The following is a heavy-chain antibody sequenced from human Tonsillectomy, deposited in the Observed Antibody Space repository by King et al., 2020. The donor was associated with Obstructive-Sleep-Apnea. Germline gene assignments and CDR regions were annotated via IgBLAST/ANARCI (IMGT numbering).Heavy chain of an antibody. D-gene: IGHD2-21*02. CDR1: GFTFNTYG. V-gene: IGHV3-30*02. Sequence: VQLVESGGGVVQPGGSLRLSCAASGFTFNTYGMHWVRQAPGKGLEWVAFIRFDGSNKYYADSVKGRFTISRDNSKNTLYLQMNSLRAEDTAVYYCAKTVAGDYYFDYWGKGTLVTVSS. J-gene: IGHJ4*02. CDR3: AKTVAGDYYFDY. CDR2: IRFDGSNK.